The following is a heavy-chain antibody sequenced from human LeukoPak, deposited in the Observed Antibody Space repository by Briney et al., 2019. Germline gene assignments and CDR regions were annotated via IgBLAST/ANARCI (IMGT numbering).Heavy chain of an antibody. D-gene: IGHD3-3*01. CDR3: AREDEYYDSSTGRNYNWLDP. CDR2: INPKSGGT. Sequence: ASVKVSCKASQYTFTDYYIHWVRQAPGQGLEYMGWINPKSGGTNYAQKFQGRLTMTRDTSLSTVYLEMRRLKSDDTAVYFYAREDEYYDSSTGRNYNWLDPWGQGTLLTVSS. CDR1: QYTFTDYY. J-gene: IGHJ5*02. V-gene: IGHV1-2*02.